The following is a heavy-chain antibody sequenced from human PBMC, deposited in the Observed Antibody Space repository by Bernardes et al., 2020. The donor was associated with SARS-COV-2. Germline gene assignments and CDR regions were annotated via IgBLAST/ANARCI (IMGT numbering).Heavy chain of an antibody. CDR1: KFTFSDYY. D-gene: IGHD4-17*01. CDR3: ARAIVTGDAFDF. J-gene: IGHJ4*02. Sequence: GGSLRLSCAASKFTFSDYYMTWIRQAPGKGLEWVSYISDTGSYTNYADSVKGRFTISRDNAKNSLYLQMDGLTDDDTAVYYCARAIVTGDAFDFWGQGTLVTGSS. V-gene: IGHV3-11*06. CDR2: ISDTGSYT.